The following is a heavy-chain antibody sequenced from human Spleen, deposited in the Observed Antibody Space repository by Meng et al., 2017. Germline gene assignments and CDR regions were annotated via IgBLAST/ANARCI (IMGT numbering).Heavy chain of an antibody. Sequence: QVQLGHAGAWLKKPGASVKVSCKASGYPFTSFGISWVRQGPGQGLEWMGWISGYNGNTNYAQKFQGRVTMTTDTSTGTGYMELRSLTSDDTAMYYCARVPYGSASSGGWIDPWGQGTLVTVSS. J-gene: IGHJ5*02. CDR2: ISGYNGNT. D-gene: IGHD3-10*01. V-gene: IGHV1-18*01. CDR3: ARVPYGSASSGGWIDP. CDR1: GYPFTSFG.